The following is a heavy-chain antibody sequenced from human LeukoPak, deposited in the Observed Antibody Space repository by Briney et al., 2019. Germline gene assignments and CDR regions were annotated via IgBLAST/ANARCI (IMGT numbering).Heavy chain of an antibody. Sequence: SETLSLTCAVYGGSFSGYYWSWIRQPPGKGLEWIGEINHSGSTNYNPSLKSRVTISVDTSKNQFSLKLSSVTAAGTAVYYCAGDSSGYPVYWGQGTLVTVSS. CDR2: INHSGST. V-gene: IGHV4-34*01. D-gene: IGHD3-22*01. CDR1: GGSFSGYY. CDR3: AGDSSGYPVY. J-gene: IGHJ4*02.